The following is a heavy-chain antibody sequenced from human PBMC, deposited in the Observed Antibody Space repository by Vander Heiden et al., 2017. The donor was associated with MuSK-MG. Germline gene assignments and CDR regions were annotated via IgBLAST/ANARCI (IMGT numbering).Heavy chain of an antibody. CDR1: GFTFSSYG. CDR3: AKDLEGGTYYDILTGPHYYGMDV. D-gene: IGHD3-9*01. Sequence: QVQLVESGGGVVQPGRSLRLSCAASGFTFSSYGMHWVRQAPGKGLEWVAVISYDGSNKYYADSVKGRFTISRDNSKNTLYLQMNSLRAEDTAVYYCAKDLEGGTYYDILTGPHYYGMDVWGQGTTVTVSS. CDR2: ISYDGSNK. J-gene: IGHJ6*02. V-gene: IGHV3-30*18.